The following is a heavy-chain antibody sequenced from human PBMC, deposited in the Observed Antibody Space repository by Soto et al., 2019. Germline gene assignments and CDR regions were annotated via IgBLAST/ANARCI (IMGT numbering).Heavy chain of an antibody. CDR3: ARGDTMVRGVIIDYFDY. V-gene: IGHV1-3*04. D-gene: IGHD3-10*01. CDR2: INTGNGNT. CDR1: GYTFTSYT. Sequence: QVQLVQSGAEVEKPGASVKVSCKASGYTFTSYTLHWVRQAPGQRLEWMGWINTGNGNTKYSQKFQGRVTITRDTSASTAYMELSSLRSEDTAVYYCARGDTMVRGVIIDYFDYWGQGTLVTVSS. J-gene: IGHJ4*02.